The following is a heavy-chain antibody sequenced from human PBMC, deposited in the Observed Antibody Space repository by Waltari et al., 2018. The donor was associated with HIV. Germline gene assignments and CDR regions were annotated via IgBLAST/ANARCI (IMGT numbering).Heavy chain of an antibody. CDR2: ISCYNANT. CDR1: GYIFTNYG. J-gene: IGHJ6*02. Sequence: QVHLVQSGAEVKMPGASVRVSCKTSGYIFTNYGVSWVRQAPGQGLEWLGWISCYNANTNDAQRLQGRVTLTTDTSTSTAYMELRSLRSDDTAVYYCARGLGGSYYYGVDVWGQGTTVTVS. V-gene: IGHV1-18*01. CDR3: ARGLGGSYYYGVDV.